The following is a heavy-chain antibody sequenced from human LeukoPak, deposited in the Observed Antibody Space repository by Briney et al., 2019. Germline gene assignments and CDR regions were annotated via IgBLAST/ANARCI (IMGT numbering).Heavy chain of an antibody. V-gene: IGHV3-15*01. CDR1: GFTFSNAW. J-gene: IGHJ4*02. D-gene: IGHD3-10*01. CDR2: IKNKGDGGTT. CDR3: TAYYGSGSNYNDY. Sequence: GGSLRLSCAASGFTFSNAWMSWVRQAPGKGLEWVGRIKNKGDGGTTDYAAPVKGRFTISRDDSKNTLYLQMNSLKTEDTALYYCTAYYGSGSNYNDYWGQGTLVTVSS.